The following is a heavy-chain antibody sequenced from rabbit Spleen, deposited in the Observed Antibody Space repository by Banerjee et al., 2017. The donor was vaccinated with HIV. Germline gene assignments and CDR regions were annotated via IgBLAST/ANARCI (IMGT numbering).Heavy chain of an antibody. V-gene: IGHV1S40*01. Sequence: QSLEESGGDLVKPGASLTLTCTASGVSFSSSSYMCWVRQAPGKGLEWIACIYADSSSSTAYASWAKGRFTISKTSSTTVTLEMTSLTAADTTTYFCARDSGSSFSSYGMDLWGQGTLVTVS. D-gene: IGHD8-1*01. CDR3: ARDSGSSFSSYGMDL. CDR2: IYADSSSST. J-gene: IGHJ6*01. CDR1: GVSFSSSSY.